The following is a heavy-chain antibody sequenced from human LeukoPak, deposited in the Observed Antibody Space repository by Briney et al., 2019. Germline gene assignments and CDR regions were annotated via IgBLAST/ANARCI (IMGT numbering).Heavy chain of an antibody. D-gene: IGHD4-17*01. CDR2: IAPSGSA. CDR1: GASISTYY. V-gene: IGHV4-4*09. CDR3: ARHLPTTVTRGYSCHPMDV. Sequence: SETLSLTCTASGASISTYYWSWIRQPPGKGPEWIAYIAPSGSAVYNPSLNSRLTVSVDTSKNQFSLKLNSVTAADTAVYYCARHLPTTVTRGYSCHPMDVWGKGTTVSVSS. J-gene: IGHJ6*03.